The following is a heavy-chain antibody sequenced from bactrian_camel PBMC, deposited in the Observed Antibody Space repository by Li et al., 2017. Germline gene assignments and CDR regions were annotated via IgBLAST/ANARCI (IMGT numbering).Heavy chain of an antibody. CDR1: GFDFDGYF. J-gene: IGHJ4*01. Sequence: QLVESGGGLVQPGGSLRLSCSASGFDFDGYFMTWVRQAPGKGLDWVTTITYNSDTTYYADSVKGRFTIFRDNARNTVYLQMSSLKPEDTAMYYCARGPRVRSGGYCYLESAPYNYWGQGTQVTVS. CDR2: ITYNSDTT. V-gene: IGHV3-1*01. D-gene: IGHD1*01. CDR3: ARGPRVRSGGYCYLESAPYNY.